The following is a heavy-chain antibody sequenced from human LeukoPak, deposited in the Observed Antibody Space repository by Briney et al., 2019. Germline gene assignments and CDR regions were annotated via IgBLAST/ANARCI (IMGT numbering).Heavy chain of an antibody. Sequence: SETLSLTCTVSGYSISSGYYWGWIRQPPGKGLEWIGSIYHSGNTYYNPSLKSRVTISVDTSKNQFSLKLGSVTAADTAVYYCARDKRFGDCSGGSCYFHYWGQGTLVTVSS. D-gene: IGHD2-15*01. J-gene: IGHJ4*02. CDR3: ARDKRFGDCSGGSCYFHY. V-gene: IGHV4-38-2*02. CDR2: IYHSGNT. CDR1: GYSISSGYY.